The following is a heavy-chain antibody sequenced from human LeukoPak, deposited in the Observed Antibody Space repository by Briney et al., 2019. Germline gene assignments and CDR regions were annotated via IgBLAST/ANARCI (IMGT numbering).Heavy chain of an antibody. D-gene: IGHD6-19*01. J-gene: IGHJ1*01. V-gene: IGHV3-11*01. CDR3: ARGGQWLVRGYFQH. Sequence: NSGGSLRLPCAASGFTFSDYYMSWIRQAPGKGLEWVSYISSSGSTIYYADSVKGRFTISRDNAKNSLYLQMNSLRAEDTAVYYCARGGQWLVRGYFQHWGQGTLVTVSS. CDR1: GFTFSDYY. CDR2: ISSSGSTI.